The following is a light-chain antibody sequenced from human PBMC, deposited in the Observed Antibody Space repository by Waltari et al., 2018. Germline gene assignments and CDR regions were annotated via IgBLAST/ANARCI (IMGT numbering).Light chain of an antibody. CDR1: ILGNKY. CDR3: QALGTGAWV. J-gene: IGLJ3*02. Sequence: SYELTQPPSVSVSPGQTASITCSGDILGNKYASRYQQKPGQSPLLVIYQDTKRPSEIPERFSGSKSANAATLTITGTQAVDEADYYCQALGTGAWVFGGGTKLTVL. CDR2: QDT. V-gene: IGLV3-1*01.